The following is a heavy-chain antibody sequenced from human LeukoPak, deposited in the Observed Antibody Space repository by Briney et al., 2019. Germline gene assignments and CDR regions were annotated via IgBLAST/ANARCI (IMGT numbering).Heavy chain of an antibody. J-gene: IGHJ5*02. CDR2: IKHDGSEN. V-gene: IGHV3-7*01. Sequence: GGSLRLSCAASGFSFSSYWMTWVRQAPGKGLEWVATIKHDGSENYYVDSVRGRFTISRDNAKNSLFLQVNSLRAEDTAVYYCARLYYYGSGSYYPWGQGTLVTVSS. D-gene: IGHD3-10*01. CDR3: ARLYYYGSGSYYP. CDR1: GFSFSSYW.